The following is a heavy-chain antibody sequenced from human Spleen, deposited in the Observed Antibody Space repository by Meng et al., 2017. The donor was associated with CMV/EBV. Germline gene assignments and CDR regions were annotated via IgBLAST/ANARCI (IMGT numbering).Heavy chain of an antibody. CDR3: AAIPASIDWFDP. V-gene: IGHV1-24*01. CDR1: GYTLTESS. CDR2: SDPEDGET. D-gene: IGHD2-2*02. J-gene: IGHJ5*02. Sequence: ASVKVYCKVSGYTLTESSIHWVRQAPGKGLEWMGGSDPEDGETIYAHQFQGRVAMTEDTSTDTAYMEVRSLSSGDTAIYYCAAIPASIDWFDPWGQGTLVTVS.